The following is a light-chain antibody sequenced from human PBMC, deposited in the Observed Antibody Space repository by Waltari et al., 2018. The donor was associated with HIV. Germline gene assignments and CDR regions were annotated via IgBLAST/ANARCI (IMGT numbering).Light chain of an antibody. J-gene: IGKJ5*01. CDR1: QDVNNW. V-gene: IGKV1-5*03. CDR2: KSS. Sequence: DIQMTQSPSTLSASVGDRVTITCRASQDVNNWLAWYQQKSGKAPKLLIHKSSLLDYGGPSRVSGSASGTRFTLIIDSLQPDDFATYYCQQYNSDFYTFGQGTKLE. CDR3: QQYNSDFYT.